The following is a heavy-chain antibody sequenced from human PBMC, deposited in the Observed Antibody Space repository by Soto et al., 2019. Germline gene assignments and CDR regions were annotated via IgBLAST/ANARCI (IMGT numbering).Heavy chain of an antibody. D-gene: IGHD3-3*01. CDR2: IYYSGST. Sequence: SETLSLTCTVSGGSISSYYWSWIRQPPGKGLEWIGYIYYSGSTNYNPSLKSRVTISVDTSKNQFSLKLSSVTAADTAVYYCARGHDISFDFWSGYYPIYYYYYYMDVWGKGTTVTVSS. V-gene: IGHV4-59*01. J-gene: IGHJ6*03. CDR3: ARGHDISFDFWSGYYPIYYYYYYMDV. CDR1: GGSISSYY.